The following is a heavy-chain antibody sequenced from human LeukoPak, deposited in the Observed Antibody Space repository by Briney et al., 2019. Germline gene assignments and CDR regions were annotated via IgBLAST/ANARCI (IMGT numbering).Heavy chain of an antibody. D-gene: IGHD4-23*01. CDR2: IRSDGSIK. CDR1: GFTFDNYG. Sequence: GGSLRLSCAASGFTFDNYGMHWVRQAPGKGLEWVAFIRSDGSIKYYADSVKGRFTISRDNAKNTPYLQMNSLRAEDTAVYYCARVAPVNWGQGTLVTVSS. J-gene: IGHJ1*01. V-gene: IGHV3-30*02. CDR3: ARVAPVN.